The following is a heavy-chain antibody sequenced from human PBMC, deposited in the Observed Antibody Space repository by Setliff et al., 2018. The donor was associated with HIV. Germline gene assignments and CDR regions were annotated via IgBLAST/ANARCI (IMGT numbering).Heavy chain of an antibody. CDR1: GGSFSGYY. J-gene: IGHJ4*02. CDR3: ARLQQLVLGYYYGGDYFDY. Sequence: SETLSLTCAVYGGSFSGYYWSWIRQPPGKGLEWIGEINHSGSTNYNPSLKSRVTISVDTSKNQFSLKLSSVTAADTAVYYCARLQQLVLGYYYGGDYFDYWGQGSLVTVSS. D-gene: IGHD6-13*01. CDR2: INHSGST. V-gene: IGHV4-34*01.